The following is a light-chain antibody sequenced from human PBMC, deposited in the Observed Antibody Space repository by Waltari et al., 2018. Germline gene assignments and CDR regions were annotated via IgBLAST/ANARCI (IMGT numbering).Light chain of an antibody. CDR2: DDS. CDR3: QLWDKSSDPPYV. CDR1: NIGSKS. Sequence: SYVLTQPPSVSVAPGQTARMTCGANNIGSKSVHWYQKKPGQAPVPVVYDDSDRPSGIPGGFSGSNSGNTATLTITRVEAGEEADYYCQLWDKSSDPPYVFGPGTKVTVL. V-gene: IGLV3-21*02. J-gene: IGLJ1*01.